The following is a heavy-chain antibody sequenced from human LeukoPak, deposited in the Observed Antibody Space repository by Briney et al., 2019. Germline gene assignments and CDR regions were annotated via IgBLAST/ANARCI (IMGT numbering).Heavy chain of an antibody. D-gene: IGHD3-9*01. CDR3: VKGGYGILTGYYLFDY. CDR2: ISSNGGST. CDR1: GFTFSSYA. Sequence: PGGSLELSCSASGFTFSSYAMHWVRQAPGKGLEYVSAISSNGGSTYYADSGKGRFTISRDNSKNTLYLQISSLRAEDTAVYYCVKGGYGILTGYYLFDYWGQGTLVTVSS. J-gene: IGHJ4*02. V-gene: IGHV3-64D*06.